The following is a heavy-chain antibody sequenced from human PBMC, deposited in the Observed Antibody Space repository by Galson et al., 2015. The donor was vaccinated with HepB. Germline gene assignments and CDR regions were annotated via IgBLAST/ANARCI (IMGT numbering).Heavy chain of an antibody. CDR1: GGTFSSYA. J-gene: IGHJ5*02. Sequence: SVKVSCKASGGTFSSYAISWVRQAPGQGLEWMGGIIPIFGTANYAQKFQGRVTITADESTSTAYMELSSLRSEDTAVYYCARGYCSSTSCYMYNWFDPWGQGTLVTVSS. V-gene: IGHV1-69*13. CDR3: ARGYCSSTSCYMYNWFDP. D-gene: IGHD2-2*01. CDR2: IIPIFGTA.